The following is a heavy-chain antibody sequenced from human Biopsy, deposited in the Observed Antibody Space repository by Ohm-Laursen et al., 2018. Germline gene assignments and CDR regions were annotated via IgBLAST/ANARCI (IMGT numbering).Heavy chain of an antibody. V-gene: IGHV4-59*01. D-gene: IGHD3-3*01. CDR3: ARARIKTSGVLIPETYYFDS. CDR2: VYYTGST. J-gene: IGHJ4*02. CDR1: GDSISSYY. Sequence: GTLSLTCTVSGDSISSYYWSWIRQPPGKGLEWIGYVYYTGSTDYNPSLQSRVTISVDTSKNHFSLRLRSVTPADTAIYYCARARIKTSGVLIPETYYFDSWGQGTLVTVSS.